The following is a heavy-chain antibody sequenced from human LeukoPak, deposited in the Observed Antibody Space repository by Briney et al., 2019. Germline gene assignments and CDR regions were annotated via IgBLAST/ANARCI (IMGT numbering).Heavy chain of an antibody. CDR2: ISASGGRT. D-gene: IGHD2-15*01. J-gene: IGHJ4*02. Sequence: GGSLRLSCAASGFTFSSYAMTWVRRAPGKGLEWVSSISASGGRTYYADSVKGRFTISRDNSKNTVFLQMNSLRAEDTAVYYCAKDGLGYCSGGSCYSDYWGQGTLVTVSS. V-gene: IGHV3-23*01. CDR3: AKDGLGYCSGGSCYSDY. CDR1: GFTFSSYA.